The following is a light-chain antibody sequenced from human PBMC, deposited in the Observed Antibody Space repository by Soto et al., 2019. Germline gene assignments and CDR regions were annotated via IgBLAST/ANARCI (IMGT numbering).Light chain of an antibody. CDR2: DAS. CDR1: QNISR. J-gene: IGKJ1*01. V-gene: IGKV1-5*01. Sequence: DIQMTHSPSTLSASVGDRVTISCRASQNISRLAWYQQKPGKAPKLLIFDASRLQSGVPSRFSGSGSGTEFTLTLSSLQPDDFATYYCQLYNSDSRTFGQGTKVDIK. CDR3: QLYNSDSRT.